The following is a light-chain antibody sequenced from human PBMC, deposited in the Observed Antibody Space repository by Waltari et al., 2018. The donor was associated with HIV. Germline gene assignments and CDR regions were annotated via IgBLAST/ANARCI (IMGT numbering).Light chain of an antibody. J-gene: IGLJ1*01. CDR3: CSYAGSSTPYV. CDR2: EGS. CDR1: SSDVGSYTL. V-gene: IGLV2-23*01. Sequence: QSALTQPASVSGPPGQSITISCTGTSSDVGSYTLVSWYQQHPGKAPKLMIYEGSKRPSGVSNRFSGSKSGNTASLTISGLQAEDEADYYCCSYAGSSTPYVFGAGTKVTVL.